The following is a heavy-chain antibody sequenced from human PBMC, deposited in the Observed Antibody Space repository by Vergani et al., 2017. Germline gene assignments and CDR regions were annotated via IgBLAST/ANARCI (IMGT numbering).Heavy chain of an antibody. CDR2: INPNSGGT. V-gene: IGHV1-2*02. CDR3: ARGQQLASFLDY. CDR1: GYTFTGYY. D-gene: IGHD6-13*01. J-gene: IGHJ4*02. Sequence: QVQLVQSGAEVKKPGASVKVSCKASGYTFTGYYMHWVRQAPGQGLEWMGWINPNSGGTKYAQKFQGRVTMTRDTSISTAYMELSRLRSDDTAVYYCARGQQLASFLDYWGQGTLVTVSS.